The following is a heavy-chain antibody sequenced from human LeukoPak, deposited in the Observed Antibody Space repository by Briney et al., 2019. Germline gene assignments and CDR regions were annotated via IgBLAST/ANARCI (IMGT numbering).Heavy chain of an antibody. CDR2: ISAYNSDT. J-gene: IGHJ4*02. V-gene: IGHV1-18*01. CDR1: RYTFTSYG. D-gene: IGHD2-2*01. CDR3: ARDGPQLVAPAAMHGGFDY. Sequence: GASVKVSCKASRYTFTSYGISWVRQAPGQGLEWMGWISAYNSDTNYAQKFQGRVTMTTDTSTSTAYMELRSLRSEDTAVYYCARDGPQLVAPAAMHGGFDYWGQGTLVTVSS.